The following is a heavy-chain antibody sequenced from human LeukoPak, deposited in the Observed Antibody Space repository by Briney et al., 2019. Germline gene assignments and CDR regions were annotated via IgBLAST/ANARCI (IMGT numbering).Heavy chain of an antibody. Sequence: ASVKVSCKASGYTFTSYDINWVRQATGQGLEWMGWMNPNSGNTGYAQKFQGRVTMTTDTSTSTAYMELRSLRSDDTAVYYCARGASGSYRGVDYWGQGTLVTVSS. CDR2: MNPNSGNT. D-gene: IGHD1-26*01. CDR1: GYTFTSYD. V-gene: IGHV1-8*01. CDR3: ARGASGSYRGVDY. J-gene: IGHJ4*02.